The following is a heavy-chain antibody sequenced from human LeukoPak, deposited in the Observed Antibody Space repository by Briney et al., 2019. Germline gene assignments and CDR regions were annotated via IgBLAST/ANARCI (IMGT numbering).Heavy chain of an antibody. CDR2: IWYDGSNK. J-gene: IGHJ4*02. V-gene: IGHV3-33*06. CDR3: AKQPFRTYYYGSGSYAPPDY. Sequence: PGGSLRLSCAASRFTFSSYGMHWLRQAPGKGLELVAVIWYDGSNKYYADSVKGRFTISRDNSKNTLYLQMNSLRAEDTAVYYCAKQPFRTYYYGSGSYAPPDYWGQGTLVTVSS. D-gene: IGHD3-10*01. CDR1: RFTFSSYG.